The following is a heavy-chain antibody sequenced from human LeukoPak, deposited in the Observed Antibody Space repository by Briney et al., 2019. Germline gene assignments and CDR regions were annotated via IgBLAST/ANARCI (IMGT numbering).Heavy chain of an antibody. V-gene: IGHV3-23*01. CDR1: GVSFNNYS. D-gene: IGHD1-14*01. J-gene: IGHJ4*02. Sequence: AESLTLSCAASGVSFNNYSRSWIRQAPGKGLEWISDINAFGSATYYAKFVKRRFTISRDNYNNLLYLKMSSLRVEDTALYYCAKEENFTGPADDWGQGTLVTVSS. CDR2: INAFGSAT. CDR3: AKEENFTGPADD.